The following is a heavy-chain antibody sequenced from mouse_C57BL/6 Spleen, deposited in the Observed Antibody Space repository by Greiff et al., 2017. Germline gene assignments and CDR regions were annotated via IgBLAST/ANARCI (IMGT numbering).Heavy chain of an antibody. CDR3: ARLLSPYWYFDV. V-gene: IGHV5-9*01. CDR1: GFTFSSYT. CDR2: ISGGGGNT. D-gene: IGHD1-1*02. Sequence: EVKLVESGGGLVKPGGSLKLSCAASGFTFSSYTMSWVRQTPEKRLEWVATISGGGGNTYYPDSVKGRFTISRDNATNTLYLQMSSLRSEDTALYYCARLLSPYWYFDVWGTGTTVTVSS. J-gene: IGHJ1*03.